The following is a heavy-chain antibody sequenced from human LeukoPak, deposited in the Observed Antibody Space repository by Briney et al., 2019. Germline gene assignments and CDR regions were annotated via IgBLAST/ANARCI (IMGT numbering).Heavy chain of an antibody. CDR3: AAPADGSAYRFDY. Sequence: PSETPSLTCTVSGGSISSSYWWSWVRQRPGKGLEWIGEVYQSGSTNYNPSLKSRVTISVDKSKNQFSLKLTSVTAADTAVYYCAAPADGSAYRFDYWGQGTLVTVSS. CDR1: GGSISSSYW. D-gene: IGHD3-22*01. V-gene: IGHV4-4*02. J-gene: IGHJ4*02. CDR2: VYQSGST.